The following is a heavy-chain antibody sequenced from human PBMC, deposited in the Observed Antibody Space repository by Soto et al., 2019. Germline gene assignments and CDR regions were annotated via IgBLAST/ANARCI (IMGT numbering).Heavy chain of an antibody. CDR1: GISISRYW. J-gene: IGHJ4*02. D-gene: IGHD5-18*01. CDR3: ARGGFSYGTGIEH. Sequence: LRLSCAASGISISRYWMTWVRQAPGKGLEWVADIKQDGSEKYCVDSVKGRFTISRDNAKNSLYLQMTSLRAEDTALYYCARGGFSYGTGIEHWGQGTLVTVYS. CDR2: IKQDGSEK. V-gene: IGHV3-7*01.